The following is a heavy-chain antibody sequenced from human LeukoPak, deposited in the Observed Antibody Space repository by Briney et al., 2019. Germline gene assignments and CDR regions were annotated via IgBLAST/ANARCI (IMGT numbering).Heavy chain of an antibody. Sequence: GGSLRLSCAASGFTFSSYEMNWVRQAPGKGLEWVSGINWNGGSTVYADSVKGRFTISRDNAKNSLYLQMNSLRAEDTALYYCAREGYGYDSSGYHPYYYYYYMDVWGKGTTVTISS. V-gene: IGHV3-20*04. CDR2: INWNGGST. CDR3: AREGYGYDSSGYHPYYYYYYMDV. CDR1: GFTFSSYE. D-gene: IGHD3-22*01. J-gene: IGHJ6*03.